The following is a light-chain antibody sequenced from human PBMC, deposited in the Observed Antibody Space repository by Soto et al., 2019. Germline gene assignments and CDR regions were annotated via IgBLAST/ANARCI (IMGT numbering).Light chain of an antibody. CDR1: QSINIY. J-gene: IGKJ2*01. CDR3: QQSYRSPYT. CDR2: AAS. V-gene: IGKV1-39*01. Sequence: MQLTHSPSSLSASVGDRVTVTCRASQSINIYLNWYQQKPGKAPTLLIYAASSLQSGVPSRFSGGGSRTDFTLTISSLQPEDFAAYYCQQSYRSPYTFGQGTKLEI.